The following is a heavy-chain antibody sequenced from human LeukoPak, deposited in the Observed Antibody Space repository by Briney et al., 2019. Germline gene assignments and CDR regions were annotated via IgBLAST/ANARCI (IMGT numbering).Heavy chain of an antibody. Sequence: GGSLRLSCAASGFTFSSYAMSWVRQAPGKGLEWVSAISGSGGSTYHADSVKGRFTISRDNSENTLYLQMNSLRAEDTAVYYCAKDFTIFGVVIADDAFDIWGQGTMVTVSS. CDR2: ISGSGGST. J-gene: IGHJ3*02. CDR3: AKDFTIFGVVIADDAFDI. D-gene: IGHD3-3*01. V-gene: IGHV3-23*01. CDR1: GFTFSSYA.